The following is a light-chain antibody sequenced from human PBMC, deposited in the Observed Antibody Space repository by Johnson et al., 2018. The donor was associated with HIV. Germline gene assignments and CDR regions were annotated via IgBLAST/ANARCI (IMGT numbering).Light chain of an antibody. CDR1: SSSIGNNY. Sequence: QAVLTQPPSVSAAPGQKVTISCSGSSSSIGNNYVSWYQQLPGTAPKLLIYENYKRPSGIPDRFSGSKSGTSATLGITGLQTGDEADYYCGTWDSSLSAAYVFGTGTKVTVL. J-gene: IGLJ1*01. V-gene: IGLV1-51*02. CDR3: GTWDSSLSAAYV. CDR2: ENY.